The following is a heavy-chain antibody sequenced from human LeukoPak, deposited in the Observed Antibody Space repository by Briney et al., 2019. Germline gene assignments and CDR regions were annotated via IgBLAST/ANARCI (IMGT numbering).Heavy chain of an antibody. CDR2: IYTSGST. Sequence: SETLSLTCTVSGGSISSGSYYWSWIRQPARKGLEWIGRIYTSGSTNYNPSLKSRVTVSVDTSKNHFSLKLSSVTAADTAVYYCARGGTVTTGPINYWGQGTLVTVSS. CDR3: ARGGTVTTGPINY. D-gene: IGHD4-17*01. CDR1: GGSISSGSYY. V-gene: IGHV4-61*02. J-gene: IGHJ4*02.